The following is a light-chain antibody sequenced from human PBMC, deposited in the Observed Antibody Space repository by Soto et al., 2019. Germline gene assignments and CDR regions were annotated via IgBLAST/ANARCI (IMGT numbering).Light chain of an antibody. CDR3: VQGKQLPFT. V-gene: IGKV2D-29*01. J-gene: IGKJ3*01. CDR2: EVS. Sequence: EIVMTQTPLSLSVTPGQPASISCKSSQNLLHSAGKTYLYWYLQKPGQPPQVLMYEVSNRFSGVPDKCGGSGSGTDFTLKVSRVDAEDVGVYYDVQGKQLPFTFGPGTTVDIK. CDR1: QNLLHSAGKTY.